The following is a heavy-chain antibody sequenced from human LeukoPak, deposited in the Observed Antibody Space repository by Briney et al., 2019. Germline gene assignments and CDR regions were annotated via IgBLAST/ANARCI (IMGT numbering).Heavy chain of an antibody. Sequence: GGSLRLSCAASGFTFSSYSMTWVRQAPGKGLEWVSYISSSSSTTYYADSVKGRFTISRDDAKNSLYLQMNSLRDEDTAVYYCATSYITMIVVVRPFFGYWGQGTLVTVSS. CDR3: ATSYITMIVVVRPFFGY. CDR2: ISSSSSTT. J-gene: IGHJ4*02. D-gene: IGHD3-22*01. CDR1: GFTFSSYS. V-gene: IGHV3-48*02.